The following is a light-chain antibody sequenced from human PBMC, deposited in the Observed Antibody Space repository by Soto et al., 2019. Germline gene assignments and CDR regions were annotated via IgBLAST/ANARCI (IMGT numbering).Light chain of an antibody. J-gene: IGLJ2*01. CDR2: GVS. V-gene: IGLV2-14*01. CDR1: SSDVGGYNY. Sequence: QSALTQPASVSGSPGQSITISCTGTSSDVGGYNYVSWYQQYPGKAPKLMIFGVSDRPSGVSNRFSGSKSGNTASLTISGLQAEDEADYYCSSYKTSSTVVVFSGGTKLTVL. CDR3: SSYKTSSTVVV.